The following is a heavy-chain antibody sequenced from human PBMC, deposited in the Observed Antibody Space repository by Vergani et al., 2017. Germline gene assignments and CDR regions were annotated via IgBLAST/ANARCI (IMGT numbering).Heavy chain of an antibody. CDR2: ISNDGSKK. D-gene: IGHD3-10*01. V-gene: IGHV3-30*18. Sequence: QVQLAESGGGRVQPGRSLRLSCAVSGFSFSSHAIHWVRQAPGKGLEWVAVISNDGSKKYYADSVKGRFTISRDNSKNTLDLQMNSLRTQDTAVYYCAKAGSVTSGSLQYNFYMDVWGKGTTVTVS. J-gene: IGHJ6*03. CDR3: AKAGSVTSGSLQYNFYMDV. CDR1: GFSFSSHA.